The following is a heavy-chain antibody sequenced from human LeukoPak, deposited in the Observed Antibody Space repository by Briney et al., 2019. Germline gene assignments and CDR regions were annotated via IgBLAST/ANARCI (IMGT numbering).Heavy chain of an antibody. D-gene: IGHD3-3*01. CDR1: GFTFSDYY. CDR2: ISSSGSTI. J-gene: IGHJ3*02. Sequence: GGSLRLSCAASGFTFSDYYMSWIRQAPGKGLEWVSYISSSGSTIYYADSVKGRFTISSDNAKNSLYLQMNSLRAEDTAVYYCARARDTIFGVPYDAFDIWGQGTMVTVSS. CDR3: ARARDTIFGVPYDAFDI. V-gene: IGHV3-11*01.